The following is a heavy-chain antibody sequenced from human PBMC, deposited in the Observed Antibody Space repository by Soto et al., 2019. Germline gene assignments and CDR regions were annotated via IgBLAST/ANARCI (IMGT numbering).Heavy chain of an antibody. CDR2: ISYDGSNK. D-gene: IGHD5-18*01. CDR3: AKNPSTAMVVFDY. V-gene: IGHV3-30*18. J-gene: IGHJ4*02. Sequence: PGVSLRLSCAASGFTFSSYGMHWVHQAPGKGLEWVAVISYDGSNKYYADSVKGRFTISRDNSKNTLYLQMNSLRAEDTAVYYCAKNPSTAMVVFDYWGQGTLVTVS. CDR1: GFTFSSYG.